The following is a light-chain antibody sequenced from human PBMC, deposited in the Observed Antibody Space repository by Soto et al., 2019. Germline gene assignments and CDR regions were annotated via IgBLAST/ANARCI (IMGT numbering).Light chain of an antibody. CDR3: TSFTSSSTYV. V-gene: IGLV2-14*01. CDR1: SSDIGSYNY. Sequence: QSARTQPASVSGSPGQSITISCTGTSSDIGSYNYVSWYQQHPGKAPKLMIYDVSNRPSGVSNRFSGSKSGNTASLSISGLQAEDEADYYCTSFTSSSTYVFGAATKLTVL. CDR2: DVS. J-gene: IGLJ1*01.